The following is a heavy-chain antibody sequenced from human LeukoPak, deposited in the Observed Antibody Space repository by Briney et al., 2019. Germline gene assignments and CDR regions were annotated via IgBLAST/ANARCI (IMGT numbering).Heavy chain of an antibody. D-gene: IGHD2-2*02. CDR2: ISWNSGSI. J-gene: IGHJ4*02. V-gene: IGHV3-9*01. CDR1: GFIFDDYA. CDR3: ARAIGVTCISTSCYSFDY. Sequence: AGGSLRLSCAASGFIFDDYAIHWVRQAPGEGLVWVSGISWNSGSIGYADSVKGRFTISRDNAKNSLYLQMNSLRAEDTALYYCARAIGVTCISTSCYSFDYWGQGTLVTVSS.